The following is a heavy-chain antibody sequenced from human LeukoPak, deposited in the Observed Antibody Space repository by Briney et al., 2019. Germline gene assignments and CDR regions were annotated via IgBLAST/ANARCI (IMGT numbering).Heavy chain of an antibody. J-gene: IGHJ4*02. D-gene: IGHD4-17*01. CDR2: INSDGSST. Sequence: GGSLRLSCAASGFTFSGYWMHWVRQAPGKGLVWVSRINSDGSSTSYADSVKGRFTISRDNAKNTLYLQMNSLRAEDTAVYYCARGSEYGDYVDYWGQGTLVTVSS. CDR1: GFTFSGYW. V-gene: IGHV3-74*01. CDR3: ARGSEYGDYVDY.